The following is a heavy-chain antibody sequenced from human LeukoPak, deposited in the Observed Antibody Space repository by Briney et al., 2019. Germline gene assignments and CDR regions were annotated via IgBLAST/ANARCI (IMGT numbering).Heavy chain of an antibody. CDR1: GGSISSSSYY. V-gene: IGHV4-39*01. CDR2: IYYSGST. Sequence: SETLSLTCTVSGGSISSSSYYWGWIRQPPGKGLEWIGSIYYSGSTYYNPSLKSLVTISVDTSKNQFSLKLSSVTAADTAVYYCAGRVVVPAAIHDYWGQGTLVTVSS. D-gene: IGHD2-2*02. J-gene: IGHJ4*02. CDR3: AGRVVVPAAIHDY.